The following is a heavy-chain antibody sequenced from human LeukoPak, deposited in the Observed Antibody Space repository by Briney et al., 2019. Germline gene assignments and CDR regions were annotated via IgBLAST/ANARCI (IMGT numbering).Heavy chain of an antibody. CDR2: IYYSGST. CDR3: ASLPPGVAAAGTPWFDP. Sequence: SETLSLTCTISGGSISSGGYYWSWIRQHPGKGLEWIGYIYYSGSTYYNPSLKSRVTISVDTSKNQFSLKLSSVTAADTAVYYCASLPPGVAAAGTPWFDPWGQGTLVTVSS. D-gene: IGHD6-13*01. J-gene: IGHJ5*02. V-gene: IGHV4-31*03. CDR1: GGSISSGGYY.